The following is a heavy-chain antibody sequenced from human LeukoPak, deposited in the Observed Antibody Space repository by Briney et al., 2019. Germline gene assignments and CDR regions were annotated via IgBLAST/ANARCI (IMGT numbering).Heavy chain of an antibody. CDR1: GGSISSGGYY. CDR3: ARTFWSGYPNWFDP. D-gene: IGHD3-3*01. J-gene: IGHJ5*02. V-gene: IGHV4-30-2*01. CDR2: IYHSGST. Sequence: SETLSLTCTVSGGSISSGGYYWSWIRQPPGKGLEWIGYIYHSGSTYYNPSLKSRVTISVDRSKNQFSLKLSSVTAADTAVYYCARTFWSGYPNWFDPWGQGTLVTVSS.